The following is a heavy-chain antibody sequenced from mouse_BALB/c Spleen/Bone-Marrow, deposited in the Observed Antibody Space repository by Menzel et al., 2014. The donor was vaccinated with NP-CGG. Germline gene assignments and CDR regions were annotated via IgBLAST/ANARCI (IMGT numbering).Heavy chain of an antibody. D-gene: IGHD2-12*01. J-gene: IGHJ4*01. CDR2: INSNGGST. Sequence: EVQRVESGGGLVKLGGSLKLSCAASGFTFSSYYMSWVRQTPEKRLELVAAINSNGGSTYYPDTVKGRFTISRDNAKNTLYLQMSSLKSEDTALYYCARLGNDDAIDYWGQGTSVTVSS. V-gene: IGHV5-6-2*01. CDR1: GFTFSSYY. CDR3: ARLGNDDAIDY.